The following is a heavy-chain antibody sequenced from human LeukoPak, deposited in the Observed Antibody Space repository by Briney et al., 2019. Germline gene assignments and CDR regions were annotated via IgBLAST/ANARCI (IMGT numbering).Heavy chain of an antibody. Sequence: GGSLRLSCVVSGISLSNYAMTWVRQAPGKGLEWVSYISERGGSTTYADSVKGRFTISRDTSLNTLYLQMNNLRAEDTAVYFCAKRGVVIRGILVISYHQEAYHYDFWGQGVLVTVSS. CDR3: AKRGVVIRGILVISYHQEAYHYDF. J-gene: IGHJ4*02. D-gene: IGHD3-10*01. CDR1: GISLSNYA. CDR2: ISERGGST. V-gene: IGHV3-23*01.